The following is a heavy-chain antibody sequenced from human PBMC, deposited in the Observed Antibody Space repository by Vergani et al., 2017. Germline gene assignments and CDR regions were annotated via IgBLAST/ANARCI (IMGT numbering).Heavy chain of an antibody. Sequence: QVQLVESGGGVVQPGRSLRLSCAASGFTFSSYCMHWVRPAPGKGLEWVAVIWYDGSNKYYADSVKGRFTISRDNSKNTLYLQMNRLRAEDTAMYYCARDFSTHNWFDPWGQGTLVTVSS. CDR2: IWYDGSNK. CDR3: ARDFSTHNWFDP. V-gene: IGHV3-33*01. D-gene: IGHD2-2*01. J-gene: IGHJ5*02. CDR1: GFTFSSYC.